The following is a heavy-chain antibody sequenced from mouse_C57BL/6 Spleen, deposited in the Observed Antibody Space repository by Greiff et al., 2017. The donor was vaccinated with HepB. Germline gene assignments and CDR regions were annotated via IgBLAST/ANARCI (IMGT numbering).Heavy chain of an antibody. CDR3: VSNFNWYFDV. D-gene: IGHD1-3*01. V-gene: IGHV10-1*01. CDR2: IRSKSNNYAT. Sequence: EVQLVESGGGLVQPKGSLKLSCAASGFSFNTYAMNWVRQAPGKGLEWVARIRSKSNNYATYYADSVKDRFTISRDDSESMLYLQMNNLKTEDTAMYYCVSNFNWYFDVWGTGTTVTVSS. CDR1: GFSFNTYA. J-gene: IGHJ1*03.